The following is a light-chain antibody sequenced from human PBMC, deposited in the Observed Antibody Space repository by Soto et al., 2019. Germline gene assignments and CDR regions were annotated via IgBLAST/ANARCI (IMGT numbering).Light chain of an antibody. CDR3: GSWDSSLSAYA. CDR2: DDN. Sequence: QSVLTQPPSVSAAPGQKVTISCSGSSSNIGGNSVSWYQQLPGTAPKLLIYDDNKRPSGIPDRFSGSKSGTSATLGITGFQTGDEADYYCGSWDSSLSAYAFGTGTKVTAL. J-gene: IGLJ1*01. CDR1: SSNIGGNS. V-gene: IGLV1-51*01.